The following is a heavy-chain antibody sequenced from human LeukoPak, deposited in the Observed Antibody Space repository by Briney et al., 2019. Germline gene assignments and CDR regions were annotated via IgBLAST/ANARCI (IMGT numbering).Heavy chain of an antibody. CDR1: GGSISNYY. V-gene: IGHV4-59*01. Sequence: SETLSLTCTVSGGSISNYYWSWIRQPPGKGLEWIGYIYYSGSTNNNPSLKSRVTISVDTSKNQFSLKLNSVTAADTAVYYCARGYYYGSGSYYKKDYYYMDVWGKGTTVTVSS. CDR2: IYYSGST. CDR3: ARGYYYGSGSYYKKDYYYMDV. D-gene: IGHD3-10*01. J-gene: IGHJ6*03.